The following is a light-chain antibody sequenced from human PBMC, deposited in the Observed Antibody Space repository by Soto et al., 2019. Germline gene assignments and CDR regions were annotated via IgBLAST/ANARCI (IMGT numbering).Light chain of an antibody. V-gene: IGKV1-5*03. CDR3: QQYNSYPT. J-gene: IGKJ1*01. CDR2: KAS. Sequence: DIQMTQSPSTLSASVGDRVTITCRASQSISSWLAWYQQKPGKAPKLLSYKASSLHSGVPSRFSGSGSGTEFTLTISSLQPDDFATYYCQQYNSYPTFGQGTKVEIK. CDR1: QSISSW.